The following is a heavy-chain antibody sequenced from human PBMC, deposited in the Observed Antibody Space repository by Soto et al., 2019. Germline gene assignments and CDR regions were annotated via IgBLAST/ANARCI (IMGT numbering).Heavy chain of an antibody. Sequence: QVQLVESGGGVVQPERSLRLSCAASGFTFSNYAMHWVRQAPGKGPEWVAAISYDGRNKYYADSVKGRFTISRDNSKNTVDLQMRSLRAEDTAVYYCGKGNYDISGLSLYWFDPLGQGTLVTVSS. CDR3: GKGNYDISGLSLYWFDP. CDR2: ISYDGRNK. J-gene: IGHJ5*02. D-gene: IGHD3-22*01. V-gene: IGHV3-30*18. CDR1: GFTFSNYA.